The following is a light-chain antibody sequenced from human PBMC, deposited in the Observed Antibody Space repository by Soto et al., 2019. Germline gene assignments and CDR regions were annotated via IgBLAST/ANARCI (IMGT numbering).Light chain of an antibody. V-gene: IGKV3-15*01. Sequence: EIVMTKSPAPLSVSPGERATLSCRASQSVSSNLAWYQQKPGQAPRLLIYGTSTRATGIPARFSGCGSGTEFTLTISSLQSEDFAVYYCQQYSNWPLTFGGGTKVEIK. J-gene: IGKJ4*01. CDR1: QSVSSN. CDR2: GTS. CDR3: QQYSNWPLT.